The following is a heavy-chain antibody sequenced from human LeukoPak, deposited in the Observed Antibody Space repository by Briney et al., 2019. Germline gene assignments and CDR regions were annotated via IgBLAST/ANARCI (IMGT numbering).Heavy chain of an antibody. CDR2: IIDSGVIT. J-gene: IGHJ6*02. CDR1: GFTFSSYA. CDR3: ARDSYGMDV. Sequence: PGGSLRLSCVASGFTFSSYAMSWVRQAPGKGLEWVSDIIDSGVITYYADPVKGRFTISRDNSKNTLYLQMDSLRAEDTAVYYCARDSYGMDVWGQGTPATVSS. V-gene: IGHV3-23*01. D-gene: IGHD3-10*01.